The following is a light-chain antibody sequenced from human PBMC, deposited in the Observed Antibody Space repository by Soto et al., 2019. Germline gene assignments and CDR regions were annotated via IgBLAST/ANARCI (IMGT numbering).Light chain of an antibody. CDR1: QSVSSY. V-gene: IGKV3-11*01. CDR3: QQRSNWLIT. Sequence: EIVLTQSPCTLSLSPGERATLSCRASQSVSSYLAWYQYKPGQAPRLLIYDASNRATGIPARFSGSGSGTDFTLTISSLEPEDFAVYYCQQRSNWLITSGQRTRLE. J-gene: IGKJ5*01. CDR2: DAS.